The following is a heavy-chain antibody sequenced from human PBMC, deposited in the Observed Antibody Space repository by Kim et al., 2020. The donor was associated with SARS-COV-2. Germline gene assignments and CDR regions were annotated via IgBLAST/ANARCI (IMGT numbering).Heavy chain of an antibody. V-gene: IGHV1-2*02. CDR3: ARVTSSGSFPFRFDP. Sequence: QTVQGRVTMTRDTSISTAYMELSRLRSDDTAVYYCARVTSSGSFPFRFDPWGQGTLVTVSS. D-gene: IGHD1-26*01. J-gene: IGHJ5*02.